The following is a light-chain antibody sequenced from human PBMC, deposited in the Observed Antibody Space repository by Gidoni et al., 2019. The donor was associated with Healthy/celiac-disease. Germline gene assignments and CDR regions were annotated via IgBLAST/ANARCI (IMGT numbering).Light chain of an antibody. J-gene: IGLJ1*01. Sequence: SYVLTQPPSVSVAPGKTARITCGGNNIGSKSVHWYQQNPGQAPVLVIYYDSDRPSGIPERFSGSNSGNTATLTISRVEAGDEADYYCQVWDSSSDHLFGTGTKVTVL. V-gene: IGLV3-21*04. CDR2: YDS. CDR1: NIGSKS. CDR3: QVWDSSSDHL.